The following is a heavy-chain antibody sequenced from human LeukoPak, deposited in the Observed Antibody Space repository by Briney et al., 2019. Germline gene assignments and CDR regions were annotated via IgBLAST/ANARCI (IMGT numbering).Heavy chain of an antibody. CDR2: IWYDGSNK. V-gene: IGHV3-33*01. Sequence: HPGGSLRLSCAASGFTFSSYGMHWGRQAPGKGLEWVAVIWYDGSNKYYADSVKGRFTISRDNSKNTLYLQMNSLRAEDTAVYYCSRDPTYYLRYGYFDYWGQGALVTVSS. CDR1: GFTFSSYG. CDR3: SRDPTYYLRYGYFDY. D-gene: IGHD1-26*01. J-gene: IGHJ4*02.